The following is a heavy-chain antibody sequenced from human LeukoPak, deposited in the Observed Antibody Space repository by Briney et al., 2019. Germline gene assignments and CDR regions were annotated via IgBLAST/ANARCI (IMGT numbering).Heavy chain of an antibody. CDR1: GGSISSYY. D-gene: IGHD6-6*01. CDR3: ARGPYSSSFNWFDP. J-gene: IGHJ5*02. Sequence: PSETLSLTCTVSGGSISSYYWSWIRQPPGKGLEWIGYIYYSGSTNYNPSLKSGVTISVDTSKNQFSLKLSSVTAADTAVYYCARGPYSSSFNWFDPWGQGTLVTVSS. V-gene: IGHV4-59*01. CDR2: IYYSGST.